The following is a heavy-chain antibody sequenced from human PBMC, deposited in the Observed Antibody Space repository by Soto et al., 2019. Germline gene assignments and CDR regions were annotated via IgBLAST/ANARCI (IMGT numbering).Heavy chain of an antibody. CDR2: INHSGST. V-gene: IGHV4-34*01. J-gene: IGHJ4*02. CDR1: GGSFSVYY. Sequence: SETLSLTCAVYGGSFSVYYCSWIRQPPGKGLEWIGEINHSGSTNYDPSLKSRITISVDTSKNQFSLNLASVTAADTAVYYCARTRGGWLHNFGYWGQGTLVTVS. D-gene: IGHD3-10*01. CDR3: ARTRGGWLHNFGY.